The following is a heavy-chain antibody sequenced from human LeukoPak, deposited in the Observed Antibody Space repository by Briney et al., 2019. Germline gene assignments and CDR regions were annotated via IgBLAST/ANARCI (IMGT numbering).Heavy chain of an antibody. CDR1: GYTFTGYY. CDR2: INPNSGGT. V-gene: IGHV1-2*02. J-gene: IGHJ5*02. Sequence: GASVKVSCKASGYTFTGYYMHWVRQAPGQGLEWMGWINPNSGGTNYAQKFQGRVTTTRDTSISTAYMELSRLRSDDTAVYYCARALDIVLMVYARGRNWFDPWGQGTLVTVSS. D-gene: IGHD2-8*01. CDR3: ARALDIVLMVYARGRNWFDP.